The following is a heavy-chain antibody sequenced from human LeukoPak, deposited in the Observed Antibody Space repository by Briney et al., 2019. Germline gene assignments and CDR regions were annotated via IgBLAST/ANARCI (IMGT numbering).Heavy chain of an antibody. CDR1: GGSFSGYY. V-gene: IGHV4-34*01. CDR3: ARGRAGDSSGYYYSDY. J-gene: IGHJ4*02. CDR2: INHSGST. Sequence: PSETLSLTCAVYGGSFSGYYWSWIRQPPGKGPERIGEINHSGSTNYNPSLKSRVTISVDTSKNQFSLKLSSVTAADTAVYYCARGRAGDSSGYYYSDYWGQGTLVTVSS. D-gene: IGHD3-22*01.